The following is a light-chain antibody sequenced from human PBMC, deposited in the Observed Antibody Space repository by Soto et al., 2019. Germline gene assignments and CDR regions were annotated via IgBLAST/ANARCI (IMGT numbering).Light chain of an antibody. J-gene: IGKJ5*01. CDR2: DAY. CDR3: QQRHMWPIT. V-gene: IGKV3-11*01. Sequence: EVVLTQSPVTLSLSPGERSTLSCRASQSFRGLLAWYQQKPGQAPRLLIYDAYDRATGIPPRFSGSGSGTGFTFTISSLEPEDSAVYYCQQRHMWPITFGQGTRLEI. CDR1: QSFRGL.